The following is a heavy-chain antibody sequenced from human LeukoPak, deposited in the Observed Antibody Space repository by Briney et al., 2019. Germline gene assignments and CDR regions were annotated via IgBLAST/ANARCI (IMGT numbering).Heavy chain of an antibody. J-gene: IGHJ4*02. D-gene: IGHD3-16*02. CDR1: GGSISSYY. CDR3: ARESRSSEDY. CDR2: IYYSGST. V-gene: IGHV4-59*01. Sequence: SETLSLTCTVSGGSISSYYWSWIRQPPGKGLEWIGYIYYSGSTNYNPSLKSRVTISVDTSKNQFSLKLSSVTAADTAVYYCARESRSSEDYWGQGTLVTVSS.